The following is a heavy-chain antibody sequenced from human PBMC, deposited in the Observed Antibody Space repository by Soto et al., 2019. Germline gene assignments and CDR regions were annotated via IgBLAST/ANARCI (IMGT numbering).Heavy chain of an antibody. CDR1: GFTFSTYA. CDR2: LSGTGGST. D-gene: IGHD3-22*01. Sequence: GGSLRLSCAASGFTFSTYAMAWVRQAPGNGLEWVSTLSGTGGSTYYADSVKGRFTISRDNSKNTLYLQINSLRAEDTAVYYCAKYLANYYDSSGYYYFDSWGQGTLVTVSS. J-gene: IGHJ4*02. V-gene: IGHV3-23*01. CDR3: AKYLANYYDSSGYYYFDS.